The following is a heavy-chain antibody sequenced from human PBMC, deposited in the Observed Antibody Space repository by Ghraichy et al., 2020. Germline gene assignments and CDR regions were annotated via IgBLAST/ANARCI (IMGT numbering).Heavy chain of an antibody. J-gene: IGHJ5*02. V-gene: IGHV3-48*03. CDR3: ARGTGCSGGYCWEWGFDP. CDR1: GFSFGNYE. Sequence: GGSLRLSCAGSGFSFGNYEMNWVRQAPEKGLELISYINNGGDTIYYADFVKGRFTISRDNAKNSLYLQMNSLRADDTAIYYCARGTGCSGGYCWEWGFDPWGQGTLVTVSS. D-gene: IGHD2-21*01. CDR2: INNGGDTI.